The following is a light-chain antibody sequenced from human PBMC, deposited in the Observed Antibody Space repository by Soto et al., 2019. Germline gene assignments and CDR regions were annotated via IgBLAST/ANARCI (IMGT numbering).Light chain of an antibody. V-gene: IGLV1-40*01. Sequence: QSVLTQPPSVSGAPGQRVTISCTGSSSNLGSGFDVQWYQQLPGTAPKLLIYGNSNRPSGVPDRFSGSKSGTSASLAITGLQAEDEADYYCQSYDSSLSGSEVFGTGTKVTVL. J-gene: IGLJ1*01. CDR3: QSYDSSLSGSEV. CDR1: SSNLGSGFD. CDR2: GNS.